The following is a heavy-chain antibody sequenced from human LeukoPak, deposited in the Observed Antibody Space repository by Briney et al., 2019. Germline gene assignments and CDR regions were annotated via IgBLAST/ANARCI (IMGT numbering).Heavy chain of an antibody. J-gene: IGHJ4*02. CDR2: ISGSGGST. CDR1: GFTFSSYA. CDR3: SSGGYCTSTSCYGEN. V-gene: IGHV3-23*01. D-gene: IGHD2-2*01. Sequence: GGSLRLSCAASGFTFSSYAMSWVRQAPGKGLEWVSAISGSGGSTYYADSVKGRFTISRDNSKNTLYLQMNSLRAEDTAVYFCSSGGYCTSTSCYGENWGQGTLVTVSS.